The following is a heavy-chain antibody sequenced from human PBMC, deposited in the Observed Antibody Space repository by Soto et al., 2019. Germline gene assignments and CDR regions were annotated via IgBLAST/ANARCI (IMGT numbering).Heavy chain of an antibody. V-gene: IGHV2-5*02. D-gene: IGHD3-3*01. CDR3: AHRVLRTVFGLVTTTAIYFDF. Sequence: QITLNESGPTQVKPRQTLTLTCTFSGFSLTTSGVGVGWIRQSPGKAPERLALIYWDDDKRYSPSLKSRLTSTKDNSKNQVVLTMADLDPADTATYYCAHRVLRTVFGLVTTTAIYFDFWGQGTPVAVSS. J-gene: IGHJ4*02. CDR1: GFSLTTSGVG. CDR2: IYWDDDK.